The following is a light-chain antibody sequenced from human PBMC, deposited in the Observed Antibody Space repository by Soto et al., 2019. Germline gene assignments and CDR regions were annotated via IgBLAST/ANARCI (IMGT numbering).Light chain of an antibody. CDR2: DAS. Sequence: EIVLTQSPATLTLSPGERATLSCRASQSVSSYLAWYQQKPGQAPRLLIYDASNRATGIPARFSGSGSGTDFTLTISSLALEDFAVYYCQQRSNWPPRFTFGPGTKVDIK. CDR1: QSVSSY. CDR3: QQRSNWPPRFT. J-gene: IGKJ3*01. V-gene: IGKV3-11*01.